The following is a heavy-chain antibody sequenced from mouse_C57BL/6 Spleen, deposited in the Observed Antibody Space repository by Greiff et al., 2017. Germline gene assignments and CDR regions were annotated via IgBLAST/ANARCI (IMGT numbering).Heavy chain of an antibody. D-gene: IGHD1-1*01. CDR2: IYPGDGDT. CDR1: GYAFSSSW. J-gene: IGHJ1*03. V-gene: IGHV1-82*01. Sequence: VQLQQSGPELVKPGASVKISCKASGYAFSSSWMNWVKQRPGKGLEWIGRIYPGDGDTNYNGKFKGKATLTADKSSSTAYMQLSSLTSEDSAVYFCARSTVYQYFDVWGTGTTVTVSS. CDR3: ARSTVYQYFDV.